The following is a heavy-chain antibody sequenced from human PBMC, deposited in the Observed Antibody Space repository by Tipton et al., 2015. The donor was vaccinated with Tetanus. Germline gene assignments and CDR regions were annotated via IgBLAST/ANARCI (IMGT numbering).Heavy chain of an antibody. CDR3: ARQADNWFDP. CDR2: IYYSGTT. Sequence: TLSLTCTVSGGPIISGTPYWGWIRQLPGKGLEWIGQIYYSGTTYYNSPLKSRVPISLDTSKTQLSLKMPSVTAADTAVYYCARQADNWFDPWGQGTLVVVSS. V-gene: IGHV4-39*01. CDR1: GGPIISGTPY. J-gene: IGHJ5*02.